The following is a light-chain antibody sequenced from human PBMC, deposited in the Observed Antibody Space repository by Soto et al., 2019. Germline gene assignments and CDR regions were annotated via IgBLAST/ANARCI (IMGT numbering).Light chain of an antibody. CDR1: SFNIENKA. Sequence: QSVLTQPPSVSEAPGRRVTISCSGSSFNIENKAVNWYQQLPEKAPQLLIYYDDMLSSGVSDRFSGSKSGTSASLAISGLQSEDEADYYCAAWDDSVHGWVFGGGTKLTVL. CDR2: YDD. V-gene: IGLV1-36*01. J-gene: IGLJ3*02. CDR3: AAWDDSVHGWV.